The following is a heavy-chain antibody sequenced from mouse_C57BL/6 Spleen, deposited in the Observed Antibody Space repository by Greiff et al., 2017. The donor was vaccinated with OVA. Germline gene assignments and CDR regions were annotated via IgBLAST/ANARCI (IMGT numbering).Heavy chain of an antibody. CDR1: GYTFTDYY. CDR2: INPNNGGT. D-gene: IGHD1-1*01. J-gene: IGHJ3*01. CDR3: ARVNYGSSPWFAY. Sequence: VQLQQSGPELVKPGASVKISCKASGYTFTDYYMNWVKQSHGKSLEWIGDINPNNGGTSYNQKFKGKATLTVDKSSSTAYMELRSLTSEDSAVYYCARVNYGSSPWFAYWGQGTLVTVSA. V-gene: IGHV1-26*01.